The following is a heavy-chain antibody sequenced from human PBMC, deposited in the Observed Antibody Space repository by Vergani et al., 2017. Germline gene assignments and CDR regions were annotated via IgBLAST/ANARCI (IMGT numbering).Heavy chain of an antibody. J-gene: IGHJ5*02. CDR2: IYYSGST. D-gene: IGHD6-25*01. V-gene: IGHV4-59*01. CDR3: ARAFSRYSSVXFDP. CDR1: GGSISSYY. Sequence: QVQLQESGPGLVKPSETLSLTCTVSGGSISSYYWSWIRQPAGKGLEWIGYIYYSGSTNYNPSLKSRVTISVDTSKNQFSLKLSSVTAADTAVYYCARAFSRYSSVXFDPWGQGTLVTVSS.